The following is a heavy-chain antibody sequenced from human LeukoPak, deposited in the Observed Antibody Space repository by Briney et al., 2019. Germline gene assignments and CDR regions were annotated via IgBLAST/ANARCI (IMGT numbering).Heavy chain of an antibody. CDR2: INWNGGIT. Sequence: PEGSLRLSCAASGFTFDDYGMSWVRQAPGKGLEWVSGINWNGGITGYADSVKGRFTISRDNAKNSLYLQMNSLRAEDTALYYCARESNEYYYDSSGYPWFDPWGQGTLVTVSS. J-gene: IGHJ5*02. V-gene: IGHV3-20*04. D-gene: IGHD3-22*01. CDR3: ARESNEYYYDSSGYPWFDP. CDR1: GFTFDDYG.